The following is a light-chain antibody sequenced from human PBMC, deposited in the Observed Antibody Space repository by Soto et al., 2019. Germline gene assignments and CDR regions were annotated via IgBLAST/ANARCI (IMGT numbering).Light chain of an antibody. CDR1: QSVSSY. Sequence: EIVMTQSPATLSVSPGERATLSCRASQSVSSYLAWYQQKPGQAPRLLIYDTSTRAIDIPDRFSGSGSGTDFTLTISRLEPEDFAVYYCQQYGYLGTFGQGTKVDIK. CDR3: QQYGYLGT. CDR2: DTS. V-gene: IGKV3D-15*01. J-gene: IGKJ1*01.